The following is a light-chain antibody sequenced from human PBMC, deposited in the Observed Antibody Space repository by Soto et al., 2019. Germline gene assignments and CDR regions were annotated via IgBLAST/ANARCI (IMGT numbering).Light chain of an antibody. Sequence: EIVLTQSPGTLSLSPGERATLSCRASQSVSSSYLAWYQQKPGQAPRLLIYGASSRATGIPDRFSGSGSWTAFALTLSRLEPEDFAVYYCQQYGSSPPMYTFGQGTKLEIK. CDR2: GAS. V-gene: IGKV3-20*01. CDR1: QSVSSSY. J-gene: IGKJ2*01. CDR3: QQYGSSPPMYT.